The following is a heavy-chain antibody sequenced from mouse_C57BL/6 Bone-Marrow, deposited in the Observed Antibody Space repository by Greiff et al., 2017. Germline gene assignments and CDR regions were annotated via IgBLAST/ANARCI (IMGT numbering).Heavy chain of an antibody. J-gene: IGHJ3*01. V-gene: IGHV1-50*01. CDR3: ARERYDYDAAWFAY. Sequence: QVQLQQPGAELVKPGASVKLSCKASGYTFTSYWMQWVKQRPGQGLEWIGEIDPSDSYTNNNQKFKGKATLTGDTSSSTAYMQLSSLTSEDSAVYYCARERYDYDAAWFAYWGQGTLVTVSA. CDR2: IDPSDSYT. D-gene: IGHD2-4*01. CDR1: GYTFTSYW.